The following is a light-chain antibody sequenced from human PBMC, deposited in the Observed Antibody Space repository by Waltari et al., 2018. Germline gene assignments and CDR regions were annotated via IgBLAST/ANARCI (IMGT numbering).Light chain of an antibody. CDR3: LQYYSTPWM. CDR2: WSD. J-gene: IGKJ1*01. CDR1: HSILYNSNNNTF. V-gene: IGKV4-1*01. Sequence: DIVMTQSPDSLAVSLGEKATIKCRSSHSILYNSNNNTFLAWYHKKPGPPPKLLMYWSDARESVVPKRFSGSGSATVLTHTSRSLQAEDGGSYYWLQYYSTPWMFGQGTRVEIK.